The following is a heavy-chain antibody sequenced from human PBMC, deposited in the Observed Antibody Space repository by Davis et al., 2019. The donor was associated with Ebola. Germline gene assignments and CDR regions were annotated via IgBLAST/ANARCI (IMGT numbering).Heavy chain of an antibody. J-gene: IGHJ3*02. CDR3: ARPIAVAYDAFDI. Sequence: SETLSLTCTVSGGSISTYYWSWIRQPPGKGLEWIGYIYYNGNTNYNPSLKSRVTLSVDTSKNQFSLKLSSVTAADTAVYYCARPIAVAYDAFDIWGQGTMVTVSS. CDR1: GGSISTYY. V-gene: IGHV4-59*12. D-gene: IGHD6-19*01. CDR2: IYYNGNT.